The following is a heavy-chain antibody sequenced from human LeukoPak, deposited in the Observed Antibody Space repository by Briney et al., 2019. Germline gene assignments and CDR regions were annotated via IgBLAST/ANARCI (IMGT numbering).Heavy chain of an antibody. CDR3: ARGGHATYDFWSGYYTRDYYYYYVDV. CDR2: ISAYNGNR. J-gene: IGHJ6*03. V-gene: IGHV1-18*01. Sequence: GASVKVSCKASGYTFTSYGISWVRQAPGQGLEWMGWISAYNGNRNYAQKLQGRVTMTTDTSTSTAYMELRSLRSDDTAVYYCARGGHATYDFWSGYYTRDYYYYYVDVWGKGTTVTVSS. CDR1: GYTFTSYG. D-gene: IGHD3-3*01.